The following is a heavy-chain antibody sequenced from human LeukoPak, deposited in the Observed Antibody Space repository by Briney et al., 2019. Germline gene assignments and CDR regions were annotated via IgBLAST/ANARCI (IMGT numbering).Heavy chain of an antibody. CDR1: GFTFDDYA. CDR2: ISWNSGSI. CDR3: AKDRYSSGYSYFDY. D-gene: IGHD3-22*01. Sequence: AGGSLRLSCAASGFTFDDYAMHWVRQAPGKGLEWVTGISWNSGSIGYADSVKGRFTISRDNAKNSLYLQMNSLRAEDTALYYCAKDRYSSGYSYFDYWGQETLVTVSS. J-gene: IGHJ4*02. V-gene: IGHV3-9*01.